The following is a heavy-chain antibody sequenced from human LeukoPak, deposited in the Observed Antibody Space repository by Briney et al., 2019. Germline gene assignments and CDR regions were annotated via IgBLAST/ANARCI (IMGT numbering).Heavy chain of an antibody. CDR3: ATRPIVGAPY. CDR1: GFTFSTYW. Sequence: PGGSLRLSCEASGFTFSTYWMHWVRKAPGKGLVWVSRITPDGTSTTYADSVKGRFTISRDNAKNTLYVQMNSLRAEDTAVYYCATRPIVGAPYWGQGTLVTVSS. V-gene: IGHV3-74*01. D-gene: IGHD1-26*01. CDR2: ITPDGTST. J-gene: IGHJ4*02.